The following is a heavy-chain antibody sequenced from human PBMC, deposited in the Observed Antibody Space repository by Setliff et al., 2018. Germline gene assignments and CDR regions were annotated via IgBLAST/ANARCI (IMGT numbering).Heavy chain of an antibody. CDR1: GDSISTSSYY. CDR3: ARSSSGSPHYYYAMDV. V-gene: IGHV4-39*07. J-gene: IGHJ6*02. D-gene: IGHD3-10*01. CDR2: IYYRGST. Sequence: LSLTCSASGDSISTSSYYWGWIRQPPGKGLEWIGSIYYRGSTYHNPSLKSRVTVSVDTSKNQFSLKLSSVTAADTAVYYCARSSSGSPHYYYAMDVWGQGTTVTVSS.